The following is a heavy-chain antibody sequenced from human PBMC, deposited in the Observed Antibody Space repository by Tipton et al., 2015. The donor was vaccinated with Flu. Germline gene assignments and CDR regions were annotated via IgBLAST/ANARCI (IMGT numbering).Heavy chain of an antibody. J-gene: IGHJ3*01. CDR1: GFTFNTYW. V-gene: IGHV3-7*01. Sequence: LRLSCEVSGFTFNTYWMSWVRQAPGKGLEWVANIKDDGREEYYVDSVKGRFTISRDNTKNSLYLQMNSLRDEDTAVYYCARDPYYDAFDFWGQGTVVIVSS. CDR2: IKDDGREE. D-gene: IGHD3-10*01. CDR3: ARDPYYDAFDF.